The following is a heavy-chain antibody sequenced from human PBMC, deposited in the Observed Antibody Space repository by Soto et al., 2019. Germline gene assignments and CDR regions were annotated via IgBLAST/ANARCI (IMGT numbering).Heavy chain of an antibody. CDR3: ARRIAARPRHYYGMDV. CDR1: GYSFTSYW. V-gene: IGHV5-51*01. J-gene: IGHJ6*02. D-gene: IGHD6-6*01. Sequence: GEALKFSCNGSGYSFTSYWIGWGRQMPGKGLEWLGVIYPGDSGTRYSPSFQGQVTISADKSISTAYLQWSSLKASDTAMYYCARRIAARPRHYYGMDVWGQGTTVTVSS. CDR2: IYPGDSGT.